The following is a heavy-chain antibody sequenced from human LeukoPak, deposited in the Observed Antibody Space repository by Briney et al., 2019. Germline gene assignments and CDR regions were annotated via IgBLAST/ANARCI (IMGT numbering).Heavy chain of an antibody. Sequence: GRSLRLSCAAPGFTFSVAAMTWVRQAPGKGLEWVSGISGSGDSTDYADSVKGRFTISRDNSKNTLYLQINSLRAEDTAVYYCARPPSDNLLTGSLYYFDNWGQGTLVTVSS. V-gene: IGHV3-23*01. CDR1: GFTFSVAA. CDR2: ISGSGDST. CDR3: ARPPSDNLLTGSLYYFDN. J-gene: IGHJ4*02. D-gene: IGHD3-9*01.